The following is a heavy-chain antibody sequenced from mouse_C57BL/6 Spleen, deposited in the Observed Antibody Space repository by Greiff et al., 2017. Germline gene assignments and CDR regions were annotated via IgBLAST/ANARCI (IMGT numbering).Heavy chain of an antibody. J-gene: IGHJ2*01. D-gene: IGHD3-1*01. Sequence: QVQLQQSGAELVRPGASVTLSCKASGYTFTDYEMHWVKQTPVHGLEWIGAIDPETGGTAYNQKFKGKAILTADKSSSTAYMEPRSLTSEDSAVYYCHSSRNYFDYWGQGTTLTVSS. V-gene: IGHV1-15*01. CDR1: GYTFTDYE. CDR3: HSSRNYFDY. CDR2: IDPETGGT.